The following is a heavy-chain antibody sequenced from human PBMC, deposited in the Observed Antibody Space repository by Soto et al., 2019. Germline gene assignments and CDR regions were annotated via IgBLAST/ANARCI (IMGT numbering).Heavy chain of an antibody. D-gene: IGHD1-1*01. CDR2: IYATGTT. CDR1: GASIGGFY. J-gene: IGHJ5*02. CDR3: VRDGTKTLRDWFEP. Sequence: PXETLSLTCTVAGASIGGFYWSWIRKSAGKGLEWIGRIYATGTTDYNPSLKSRVMMSVDTSKKQFSLKLRSVTAADTAVYYCVRDGTKTLRDWFEPWGEEISVTVS. V-gene: IGHV4-4*07.